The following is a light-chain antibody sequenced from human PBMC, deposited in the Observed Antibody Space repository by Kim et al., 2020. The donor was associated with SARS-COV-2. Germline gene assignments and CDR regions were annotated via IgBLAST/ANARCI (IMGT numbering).Light chain of an antibody. CDR3: QAGDSNIVV. V-gene: IGLV3-1*01. CDR1: KLGDKY. Sequence: SYELTQPPSVSVSPGQTASITCSGDKLGDKYTCWYQKKPGQSPVLVMFQDTKRPSGIPERFSGSSSGNTATLTITGTQAVVEADYYCQAGDSNIVVFGGG. J-gene: IGLJ2*01. CDR2: QDT.